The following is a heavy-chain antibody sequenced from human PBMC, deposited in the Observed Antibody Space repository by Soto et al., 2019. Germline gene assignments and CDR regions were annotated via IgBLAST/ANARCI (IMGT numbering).Heavy chain of an antibody. CDR2: IYYSGST. Sequence: SETLSLTCAVSGGSISSYYWSWIRQPPGKGLEWIGYIYYSGSTYYNPSLKSRLTISLDTSKNQFSLKLSSVNAADTAVYYCSRKSGSAYYFDFWGQGTLVTVSS. V-gene: IGHV4-59*08. D-gene: IGHD3-16*01. CDR3: SRKSGSAYYFDF. J-gene: IGHJ4*02. CDR1: GGSISSYY.